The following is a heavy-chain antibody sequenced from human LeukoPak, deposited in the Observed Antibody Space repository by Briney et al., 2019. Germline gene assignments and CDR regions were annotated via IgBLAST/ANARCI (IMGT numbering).Heavy chain of an antibody. J-gene: IGHJ4*02. CDR1: GFTVSSNY. V-gene: IGHV3-66*01. Sequence: GGSLRLSCAASGFTVSSNYMSWVRQAPGKGLEWVSVIYSDGSTYYADSVKGRFTISRDNSKNTLYLQMNSLRAEDTAVYYCATPLLWFGELSTDYWGQGTLVTVSS. CDR2: IYSDGST. D-gene: IGHD3-10*01. CDR3: ATPLLWFGELSTDY.